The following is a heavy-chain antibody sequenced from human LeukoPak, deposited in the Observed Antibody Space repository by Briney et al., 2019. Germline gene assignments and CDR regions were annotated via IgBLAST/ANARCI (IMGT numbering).Heavy chain of an antibody. CDR1: GGTFSSYA. V-gene: IGHV1-69*05. Sequence: SVKVSCKASGGTFSSYAISWVRQAPGQGLEWMGGIIPIFGTANYAQKFQGRVTITTDESTSTAYMELSSLRSEDTVVYYCAVADTIFGVDPNPRMDYWGQGTLVTVSS. CDR3: AVADTIFGVDPNPRMDY. J-gene: IGHJ4*02. D-gene: IGHD3-3*01. CDR2: IIPIFGTA.